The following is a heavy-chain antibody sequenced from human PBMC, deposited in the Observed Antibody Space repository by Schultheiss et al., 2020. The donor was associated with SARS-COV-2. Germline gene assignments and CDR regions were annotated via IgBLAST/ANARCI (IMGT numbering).Heavy chain of an antibody. J-gene: IGHJ6*02. CDR1: GGTFSSYA. CDR3: ARALPYGDYVGPYYYGMDV. CDR2: IIPIFGTA. D-gene: IGHD4-17*01. Sequence: SVKVSCKASGGTFSSYAISWVRQAPGQGLEWMGGIIPIFGTANYAQKFQGRVTITADESTSTAYMELSSLRSEDTAVYYCARALPYGDYVGPYYYGMDVWGQGTTVTVSS. V-gene: IGHV1-69*13.